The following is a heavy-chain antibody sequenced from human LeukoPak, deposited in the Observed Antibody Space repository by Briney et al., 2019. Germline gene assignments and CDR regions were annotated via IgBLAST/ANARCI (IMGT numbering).Heavy chain of an antibody. Sequence: PSETLSLTCAVSGYSISSGYYWGWIRQPPGKGLEWIGSIYHSGSTYYNPSLNSRVTISLDTSKNQFSLKLSSVTAADTAVYYCARDTYYDSSVYSPPYFDYWGQGTLVTVSS. J-gene: IGHJ4*02. CDR1: GYSISSGYY. CDR3: ARDTYYDSSVYSPPYFDY. CDR2: IYHSGST. V-gene: IGHV4-38-2*02. D-gene: IGHD3-22*01.